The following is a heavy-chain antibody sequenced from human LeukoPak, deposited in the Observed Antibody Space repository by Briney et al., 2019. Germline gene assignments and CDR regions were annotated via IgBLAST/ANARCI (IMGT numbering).Heavy chain of an antibody. D-gene: IGHD3-10*01. CDR1: GGSISSSSYY. CDR2: IYYSGST. Sequence: SETLSLTCTVSGGSISSSSYYWGWIRQPPGEGLEWIGSIYYSGSTYYNPSLKSRVTISVDTSKNQFSLKLSSVTAADTAVYYCATFYGSGGSGLIDYWGQGTLVTVSS. J-gene: IGHJ4*02. CDR3: ATFYGSGGSGLIDY. V-gene: IGHV4-39*01.